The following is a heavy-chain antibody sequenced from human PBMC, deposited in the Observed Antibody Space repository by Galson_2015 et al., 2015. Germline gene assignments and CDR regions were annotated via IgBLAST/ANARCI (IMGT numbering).Heavy chain of an antibody. V-gene: IGHV3-30-3*01. Sequence: SLRLSCAASGFTFSSYAMHWVRQAPGKGLEWVAVISYDGSNKYYADSVKGRFTISRDNSQNTLYLQMNSLRAEDTAEYYCARDSSGWYGNDAFDIWGQGTMVTVSS. CDR1: GFTFSSYA. CDR2: ISYDGSNK. D-gene: IGHD6-19*01. CDR3: ARDSSGWYGNDAFDI. J-gene: IGHJ3*02.